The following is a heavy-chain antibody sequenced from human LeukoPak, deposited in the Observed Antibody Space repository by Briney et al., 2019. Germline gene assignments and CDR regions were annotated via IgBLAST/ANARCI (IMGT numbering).Heavy chain of an antibody. J-gene: IGHJ1*01. CDR3: ARPRSTYCSSTSCLGYFQH. V-gene: IGHV4-39*01. CDR2: IYYSGST. Sequence: PSETLSLTCTVSGGFISSSSYYWGWIRQPPGKGLEWIGSIYYSGSTYYNPSLKSRVTISVDTSKNQFSLKLSSVTAADTAVYYCARPRSTYCSSTSCLGYFQHWGQGTLVTVSS. CDR1: GGFISSSSYY. D-gene: IGHD2-2*01.